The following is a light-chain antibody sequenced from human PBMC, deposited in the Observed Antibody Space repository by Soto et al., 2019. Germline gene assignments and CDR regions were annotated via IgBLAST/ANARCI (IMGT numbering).Light chain of an antibody. CDR2: GAS. Sequence: EIVMTQSPATLSVSPGERATLSCRASQSVSSNLAWYQQKPGQAPRLLFNGASTRATGIPVRFSASGSGTEFTLTISSLQSEDFATYYCQQYNSYPLTFGGGTKVEIK. J-gene: IGKJ4*01. V-gene: IGKV3-15*01. CDR1: QSVSSN. CDR3: QQYNSYPLT.